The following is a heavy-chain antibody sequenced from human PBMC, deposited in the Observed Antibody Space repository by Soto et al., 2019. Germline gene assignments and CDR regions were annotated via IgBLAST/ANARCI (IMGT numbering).Heavy chain of an antibody. Sequence: QVQLQESGPGLVKPSQTLSLTCTVSGGSISSGGYYWSWIRQHPGKGLEWIGYIYYSGSTYYNPYLKSRVTIAVATSKNPFSLKLSSVTAADTAVYYCARLGGYGDYVFDYWGQGTLVTVSS. CDR3: ARLGGYGDYVFDY. CDR1: GGSISSGGYY. CDR2: IYYSGST. J-gene: IGHJ4*02. V-gene: IGHV4-31*03. D-gene: IGHD4-17*01.